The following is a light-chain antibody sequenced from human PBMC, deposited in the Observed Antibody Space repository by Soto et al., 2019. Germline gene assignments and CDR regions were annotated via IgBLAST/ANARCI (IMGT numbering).Light chain of an antibody. CDR2: GAS. CDR3: QQYGSSPWT. V-gene: IGKV3-20*01. J-gene: IGKJ1*01. CDR1: QSVSSSY. Sequence: EIVLTQAPGTLSFSRGERATLSCRASQSVSSSYLAWYQQKPGQAPRLLIYGASSRATGIPDRFSGSGSGTDFTLTISRLEPEDFAVYYCQQYGSSPWTFGQGTKV.